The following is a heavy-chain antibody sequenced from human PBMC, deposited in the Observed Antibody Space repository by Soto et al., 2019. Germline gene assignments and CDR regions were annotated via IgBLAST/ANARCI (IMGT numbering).Heavy chain of an antibody. CDR1: GGTFSSYA. CDR3: ARGSTYYDFWSGYFSDSAYYFDY. V-gene: IGHV1-69*13. Sequence: GASVKVSCKASGGTFSSYAISWVRQAPGQGPEWMGGIIPIFGTANYAQKFQGRVTITADESTSTAYMELSSLRSEDTAVYYCARGSTYYDFWSGYFSDSAYYFDYWGQGTLVTVSS. CDR2: IIPIFGTA. D-gene: IGHD3-3*01. J-gene: IGHJ4*02.